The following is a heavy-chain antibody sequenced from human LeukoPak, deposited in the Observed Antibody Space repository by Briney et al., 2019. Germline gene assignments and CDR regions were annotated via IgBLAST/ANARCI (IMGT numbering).Heavy chain of an antibody. V-gene: IGHV1-18*01. CDR1: GYTFTSYG. CDR2: ISPYNGNT. CDR3: ARAGPGSGWYFDY. Sequence: ASVKVSCKPSGYTFTSYGITWVRRAPGQGLEWMGWISPYNGNTRYAQKFQGRVAMTTDTSTTTAYMELRGLRFNDTAVYYCARAGPGSGWYFDYWGQGTLVTVSS. D-gene: IGHD6-19*01. J-gene: IGHJ4*02.